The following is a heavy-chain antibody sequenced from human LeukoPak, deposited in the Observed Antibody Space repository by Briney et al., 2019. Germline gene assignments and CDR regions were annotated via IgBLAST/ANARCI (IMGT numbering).Heavy chain of an antibody. D-gene: IGHD2-2*01. CDR3: AKESCSSTSCYLGYYYYGMDV. V-gene: IGHV3-23*01. CDR1: GGTFSSYA. CDR2: ISGSGGST. Sequence: SCKASGGTFSSYAMSWVRQAPGKGLEWVSAISGSGGSTYYADSVKGRFTISRDNSKNTPYLQMNSLRAEDTAVYYCAKESCSSTSCYLGYYYYGMDVWGQGTTVTVSS. J-gene: IGHJ6*02.